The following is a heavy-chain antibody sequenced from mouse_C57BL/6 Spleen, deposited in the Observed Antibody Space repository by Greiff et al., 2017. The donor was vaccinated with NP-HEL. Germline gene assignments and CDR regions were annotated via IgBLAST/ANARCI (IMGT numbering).Heavy chain of an antibody. CDR3: ARAYGSSYNWYFVV. J-gene: IGHJ1*03. V-gene: IGHV1-50*01. CDR1: GYTFTSYW. D-gene: IGHD1-1*01. Sequence: QVQLQQPGAELVKPGASVKLSCKASGYTFTSYWMQWVKQRPGQGLEWIGEIDPSDSYTNYNQKFKGKATLTVDTSSSTAYMQLSSLTSEDSAVYYCARAYGSSYNWYFVVWGTGTTVTVSS. CDR2: IDPSDSYT.